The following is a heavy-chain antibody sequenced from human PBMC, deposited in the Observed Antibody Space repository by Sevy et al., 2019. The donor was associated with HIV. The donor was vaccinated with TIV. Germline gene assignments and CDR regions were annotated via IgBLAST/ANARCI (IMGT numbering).Heavy chain of an antibody. D-gene: IGHD2-8*01. Sequence: GGSLRLSCAASGFTFAKYSMSWVRQAPGKGLEWVSTFSFGCGRINYADSVKGRFTLSRDESKNTLFLQMNSLRAEDTATYFCAREGCTQPHDYWGQGTLVTVS. V-gene: IGHV3-23*01. CDR1: GFTFAKYS. CDR2: FSFGCGRI. CDR3: AREGCTQPHDY. J-gene: IGHJ4*02.